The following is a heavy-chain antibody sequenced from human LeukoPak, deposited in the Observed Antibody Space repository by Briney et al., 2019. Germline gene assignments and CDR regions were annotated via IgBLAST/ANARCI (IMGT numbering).Heavy chain of an antibody. V-gene: IGHV1-18*01. J-gene: IGHJ4*02. D-gene: IGHD3-22*01. CDR2: ISAYNGNT. CDR3: AREATDYYDSSGYYPFDY. Sequence: ASVKVSCKASGYTFTSYGISWVRQAPGQGLEWMGWISAYNGNTSYAQKLQGRVTMTTDTSTSTAYMELRSLRSDDTAVYYCAREATDYYDSSGYYPFDYWGQGTLVTVSS. CDR1: GYTFTSYG.